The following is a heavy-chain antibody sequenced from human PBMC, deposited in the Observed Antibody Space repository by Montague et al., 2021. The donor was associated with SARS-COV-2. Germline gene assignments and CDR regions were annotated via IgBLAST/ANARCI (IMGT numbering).Heavy chain of an antibody. J-gene: IGHJ4*02. CDR3: ARTGAYDHFDY. D-gene: IGHD5-12*01. CDR1: GGSVTSTNW. CDR2: VYRTGGT. Sequence: SETLSLTCTVSGGSVTSTNWWRWVRQPPGKGLEWIAEVYRTGGTMFNPSFRSRVTLSIDRSKNLFSLNLNSVTVADTAVYYCARTGAYDHFDYWGPGTLVIVSS. V-gene: IGHV4-4*02.